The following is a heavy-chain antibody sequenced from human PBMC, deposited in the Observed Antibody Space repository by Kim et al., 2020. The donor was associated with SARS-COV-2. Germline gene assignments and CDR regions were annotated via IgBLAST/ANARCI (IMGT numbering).Heavy chain of an antibody. CDR3: ASLSGYSGYDRSEARDY. Sequence: GGSLRLSCAASGFTFSSYAMHWVRQAPGKGLEWVAVISYDGSNKYYADSVKGRFTISRDNSKNTLYLQMNSLRAEDTAVYYCASLSGYSGYDRSEARDYWGQGTLVTVSS. J-gene: IGHJ4*02. CDR2: ISYDGSNK. V-gene: IGHV3-30*04. D-gene: IGHD5-12*01. CDR1: GFTFSSYA.